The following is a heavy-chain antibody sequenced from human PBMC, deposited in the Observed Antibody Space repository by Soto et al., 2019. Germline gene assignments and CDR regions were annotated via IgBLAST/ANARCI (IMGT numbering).Heavy chain of an antibody. Sequence: PSETLSLTCAVSGGSISSSNWWSWVRQPPGKGLEWIGEIYHSGSTNYNPSLKSRVTISVDKSKNQFSLKLSSVTAADTAVYYCARDGRYCSSTSCYTNWFDPWGQGTLVTVSS. CDR2: IYHSGST. J-gene: IGHJ5*02. V-gene: IGHV4-4*02. CDR3: ARDGRYCSSTSCYTNWFDP. D-gene: IGHD2-2*02. CDR1: GGSISSSNW.